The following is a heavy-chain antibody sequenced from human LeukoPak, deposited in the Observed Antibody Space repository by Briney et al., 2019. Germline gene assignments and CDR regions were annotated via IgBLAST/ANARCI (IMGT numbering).Heavy chain of an antibody. CDR3: ARDSMDTAMVPLFGY. D-gene: IGHD5-18*01. J-gene: IGHJ4*02. CDR2: ISSSSSYI. Sequence: PGGSLRLSCAASGFTFSSYSMNWVRQAPGKGLEWVSSISSSSSYIYYADSVKGRFTISRDNAKNSLYLQMNSLRAEDTAVYYCARDSMDTAMVPLFGYWGQGTLVSVSP. V-gene: IGHV3-21*01. CDR1: GFTFSSYS.